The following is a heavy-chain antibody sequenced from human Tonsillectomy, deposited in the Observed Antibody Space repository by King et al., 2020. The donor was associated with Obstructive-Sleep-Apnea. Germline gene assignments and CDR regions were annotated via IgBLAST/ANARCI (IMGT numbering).Heavy chain of an antibody. D-gene: IGHD2-21*02. Sequence: QLQESGPGLVNPSQTLSLTCTVSGGSIISSDFYWSWIRQHPGRGLEWIGYIYYSGSTYYNPSLKSRVTMSVDTSKNEFSLKLSSVTAADTAVYYCARFVLTAWFDPWGQGTPVTVSS. V-gene: IGHV4-31*03. CDR1: GGSIISSDFY. CDR2: IYYSGST. CDR3: ARFVLTAWFDP. J-gene: IGHJ5*01.